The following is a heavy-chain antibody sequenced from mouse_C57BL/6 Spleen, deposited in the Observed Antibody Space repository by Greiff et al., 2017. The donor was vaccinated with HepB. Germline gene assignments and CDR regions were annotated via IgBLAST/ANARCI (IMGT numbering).Heavy chain of an antibody. CDR3: ASYYASSQPHYFDY. Sequence: QVQLQQPGAELVKPGASVKLSCKASGYTFTSYWMHWVKQRPGQGLEWIGMIHPDSGSTNYNEKFKSKATLTVDKSSSTAYMQLSSLTSEDSAVYYCASYYASSQPHYFDYWGQGTTLTVSS. D-gene: IGHD1-1*01. CDR1: GYTFTSYW. CDR2: IHPDSGST. J-gene: IGHJ2*01. V-gene: IGHV1-64*01.